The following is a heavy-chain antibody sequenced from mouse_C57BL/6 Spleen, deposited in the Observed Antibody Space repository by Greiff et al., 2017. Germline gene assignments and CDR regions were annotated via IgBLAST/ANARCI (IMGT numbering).Heavy chain of an antibody. V-gene: IGHV5-17*01. CDR2: ISSGSSTI. CDR1: GFTFSDYG. J-gene: IGHJ3*01. Sequence: EVKLVESGGGLVKPGGSLKLSCAASGFTFSDYGMHWVRQAPEKGLEWVAYISSGSSTIYYADTVKGRFPISRDNAKNTLFLQMTSLRSEDTAMYYCGRRWEVGLFAYWGQGTLVTVSA. CDR3: GRRWEVGLFAY. D-gene: IGHD1-3*01.